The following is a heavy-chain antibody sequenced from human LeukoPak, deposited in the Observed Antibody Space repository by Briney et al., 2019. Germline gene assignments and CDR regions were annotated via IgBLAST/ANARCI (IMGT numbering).Heavy chain of an antibody. D-gene: IGHD3-22*01. CDR2: IYYSGRT. J-gene: IGHJ4*02. V-gene: IGHV4-59*12. Sequence: SQTLSLTCNVSGGSINSYYWGWFRQPPGKRLESIGYIYYSGRTTYNPSLKSRVTISVDTSTNQISLKLTSVTAADTAVYFCARGTTKGYYYESSGYYTKWGQGTLVTVSS. CDR3: ARGTTKGYYYESSGYYTK. CDR1: GGSINSYY.